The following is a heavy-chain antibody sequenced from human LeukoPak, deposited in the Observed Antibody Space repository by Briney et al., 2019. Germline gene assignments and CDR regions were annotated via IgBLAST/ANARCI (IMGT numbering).Heavy chain of an antibody. Sequence: PGGSRRLSCAASGITLSTYWMSWVRQAPGKGLEWVSLIYSGGSTFYGDSVRGRFTISRDNSKNTLYLQMNSLRAEDTAVYYCARDSYSYGMDVWGQGTTVTVSS. CDR3: ARDSYSYGMDV. V-gene: IGHV3-53*01. CDR2: IYSGGST. CDR1: GITLSTYW. J-gene: IGHJ6*02.